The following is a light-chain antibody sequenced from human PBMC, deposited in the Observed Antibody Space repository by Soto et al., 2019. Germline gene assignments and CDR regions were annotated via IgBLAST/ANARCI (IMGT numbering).Light chain of an antibody. CDR3: TSYAGSNQFYV. CDR2: EVT. J-gene: IGLJ1*01. V-gene: IGLV2-8*01. Sequence: HSVLTQPPSASGAPGQSVTSSCTGTSSDVGGYNYVSWYHQHPGKAPKLMIYEVTKRPSGVPDRFAGSKSGNTASLTVSGIQAEQEADYYCTSYAGSNQFYVFGTGTKLTVL. CDR1: SSDVGGYNY.